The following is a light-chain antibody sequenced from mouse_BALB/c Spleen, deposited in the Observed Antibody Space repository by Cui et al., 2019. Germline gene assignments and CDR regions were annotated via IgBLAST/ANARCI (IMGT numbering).Light chain of an antibody. J-gene: IGKJ5*01. CDR3: QQWSSSPPT. CDR2: GTS. Sequence: EIVLTQSPATMAAAPAEKVTITCSVSSSISSSYLHWYQQKSGISPKPWIYGTSNLASGVPARFSGSGSGTSYSLTISSMEAEDAATYYCQQWSSSPPTFGAGTKLELK. CDR1: SSISSSY. V-gene: IGKV4-53*01.